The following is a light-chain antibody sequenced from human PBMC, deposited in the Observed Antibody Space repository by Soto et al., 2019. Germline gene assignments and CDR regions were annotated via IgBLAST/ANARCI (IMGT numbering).Light chain of an antibody. V-gene: IGKV3-11*01. CDR3: QQRSNWPKT. CDR2: DAS. CDR1: QSVSSY. Sequence: EIVLTQSPATLSLSPGERATLSCRASQSVSSYLAWYQQNPGQAPRLLIYDASIMATGIPARFSGSGSGTDFPLTISSLEPEDFAVYYCQQRSNWPKTFGQGTKLEIK. J-gene: IGKJ2*01.